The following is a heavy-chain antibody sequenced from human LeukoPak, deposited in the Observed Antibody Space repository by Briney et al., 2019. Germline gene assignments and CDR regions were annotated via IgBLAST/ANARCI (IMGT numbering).Heavy chain of an antibody. CDR3: AITYYYDSSGYYGWFDP. Sequence: ASVKVSCKASGYTFTNYYMHWVRQAPGQGLEWMGWINPNSGDTNYAQKFQGRVTMTRDTSISTAYMELSRLRSDDTAVYYCAITYYYDSSGYYGWFDPWGQGTLVTVSS. CDR2: INPNSGDT. J-gene: IGHJ5*02. CDR1: GYTFTNYY. D-gene: IGHD3-22*01. V-gene: IGHV1-2*02.